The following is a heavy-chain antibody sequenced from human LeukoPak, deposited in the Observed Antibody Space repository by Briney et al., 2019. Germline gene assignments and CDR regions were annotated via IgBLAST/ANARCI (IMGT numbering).Heavy chain of an antibody. CDR2: IYHSGST. CDR3: ARVGHRDEDHFDY. J-gene: IGHJ4*02. D-gene: IGHD5-24*01. CDR1: GGSISSSNW. Sequence: PSGTLSLTCAVSGGSISSSNWWSWVRQPPGKGLEWIGEIYHSGSTNYNPSLKSRVTISVDKSKNQFSLKLSSVTAADTAVYYCARVGHRDEDHFDYWGQGTLVTVSS. V-gene: IGHV4-4*02.